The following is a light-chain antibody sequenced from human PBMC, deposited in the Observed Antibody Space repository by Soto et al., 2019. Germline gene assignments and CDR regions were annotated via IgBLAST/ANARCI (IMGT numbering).Light chain of an antibody. J-gene: IGLJ1*01. Sequence: QSALTQPASVSGSPGQSITISCTGTSSDVGGYNYVSWYQQHPGKAPKLMIYDVSNRPSGVSNRFSGSKSGNTASLTISGRQAEDEADYYCNSYTSRSSSTYVFGTGTKLTVL. V-gene: IGLV2-14*01. CDR1: SSDVGGYNY. CDR2: DVS. CDR3: NSYTSRSSSTYV.